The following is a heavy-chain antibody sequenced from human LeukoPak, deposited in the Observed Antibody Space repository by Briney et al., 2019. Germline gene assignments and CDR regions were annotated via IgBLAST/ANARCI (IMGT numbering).Heavy chain of an antibody. D-gene: IGHD6-13*01. CDR1: GFTFSSYS. Sequence: GGSLRLSCAASGFTFSSYSMNWVRQAPGKGLEWVSSISSSSSYIYYADSVKGRFTISRDNAKNSLYLQMNSLRAEDTAVYYCARLYSSSWYSAFDIWDQGTMVTVSS. J-gene: IGHJ3*02. V-gene: IGHV3-21*01. CDR2: ISSSSSYI. CDR3: ARLYSSSWYSAFDI.